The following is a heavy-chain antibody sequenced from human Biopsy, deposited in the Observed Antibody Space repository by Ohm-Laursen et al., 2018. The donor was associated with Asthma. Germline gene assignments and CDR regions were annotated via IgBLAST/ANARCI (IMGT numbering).Heavy chain of an antibody. D-gene: IGHD6-13*01. V-gene: IGHV1-2*06. Sequence: APVKVSCKASGYTFIGCHIHWMRQAPGQGLEWMGRTNPNSGGTNYAQKFQGRVTMTRDTSISTAYMEVSRLRSDDTAVYYCARGQKSAGDRWFDPWGQGTLVTVSS. J-gene: IGHJ5*02. CDR3: ARGQKSAGDRWFDP. CDR2: TNPNSGGT. CDR1: GYTFIGCH.